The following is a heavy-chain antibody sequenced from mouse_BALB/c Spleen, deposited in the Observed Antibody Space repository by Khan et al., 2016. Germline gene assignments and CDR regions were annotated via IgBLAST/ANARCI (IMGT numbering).Heavy chain of an antibody. Sequence: QVQLQQPGAELVRPGASVKLSCKASGYTFTSYWMNWVKQRPEQGLEWIGRIDPYDSETHYNQKFKDKAILTVDKSSSTAYMQLSSLTSDDSAVYCSARGGYYSHWYFDVWGAGTTVTVSS. CDR1: GYTFTSYW. V-gene: IGHV1-52*01. CDR2: IDPYDSET. D-gene: IGHD2-3*01. J-gene: IGHJ1*01. CDR3: ARGGYYSHWYFDV.